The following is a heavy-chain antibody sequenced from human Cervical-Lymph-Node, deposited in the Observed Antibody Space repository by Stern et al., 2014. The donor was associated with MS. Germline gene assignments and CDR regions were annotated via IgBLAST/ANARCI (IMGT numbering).Heavy chain of an antibody. CDR3: AREDELGVTA. CDR2: ISSDSSTI. D-gene: IGHD1-14*01. J-gene: IGHJ5*02. CDR1: GFTFSSYS. Sequence: EVQLVESGGGLVQPGGSLRLSCAASGFTFSSYSMNWVRQAPGKGLEWVSSISSDSSTIYYADSVKGRFAISRDNATNSRYLHMNSLGDEDTAVYYGAREDELGVTAWGQGTLVTVSS. V-gene: IGHV3-48*02.